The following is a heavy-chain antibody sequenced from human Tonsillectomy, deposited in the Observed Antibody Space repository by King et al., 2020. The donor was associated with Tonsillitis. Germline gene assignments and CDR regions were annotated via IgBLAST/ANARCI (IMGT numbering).Heavy chain of an antibody. CDR2: IYPGASYS. J-gene: IGHJ3*02. Sequence: VQLVESGAEVKKPGESLKISCKASGYSFTTYWIGWVRQMPGKGLEWMGIIYPGASYSKYSPSFQGQVTISADKSISTAYLQWSSLRASDTAMYYCARQPLTKQWLIRGAVDIWGQGTMVTVSS. CDR3: ARQPLTKQWLIRGAVDI. CDR1: GYSFTTYW. D-gene: IGHD6-19*01. V-gene: IGHV5-51*01.